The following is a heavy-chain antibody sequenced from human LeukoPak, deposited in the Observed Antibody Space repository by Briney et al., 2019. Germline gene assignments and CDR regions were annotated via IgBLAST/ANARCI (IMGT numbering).Heavy chain of an antibody. V-gene: IGHV4-39*01. CDR2: IYYSGST. CDR3: ARQSALSYYYDSSGYYTLEYFQH. Sequence: SETLSLTCTVSGGSVSSGSYYWSWIRQPPGKGLEWIGSIYYSGSTYYNPSLKSRVTISVDTSKNQFSLKLSSVTAADTAVYYCARQSALSYYYDSSGYYTLEYFQHWGQGTLVTVSS. D-gene: IGHD3-22*01. J-gene: IGHJ1*01. CDR1: GGSVSSGSYY.